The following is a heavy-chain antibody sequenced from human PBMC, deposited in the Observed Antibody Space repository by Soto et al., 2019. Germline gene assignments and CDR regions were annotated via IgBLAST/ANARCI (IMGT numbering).Heavy chain of an antibody. Sequence: GGSLRLSCAASGFTFSSYWMSWVRQAPGKGLEWVANIKQDGSEKYYVDSVKGRFTISRDNAKNSLYLQMNSLRAEDTAVYCCARTAYSSGWYPNINWGQGTLVTVSS. CDR3: ARTAYSSGWYPNIN. V-gene: IGHV3-7*01. D-gene: IGHD6-19*01. CDR1: GFTFSSYW. J-gene: IGHJ4*02. CDR2: IKQDGSEK.